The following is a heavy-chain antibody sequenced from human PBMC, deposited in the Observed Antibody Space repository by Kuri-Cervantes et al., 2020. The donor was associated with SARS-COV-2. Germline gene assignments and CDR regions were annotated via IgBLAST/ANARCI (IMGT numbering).Heavy chain of an antibody. CDR3: ARDLFMRVVAETNWFDP. J-gene: IGHJ5*02. CDR1: GYSISSGYY. CDR2: IYHSGST. D-gene: IGHD2-15*01. V-gene: IGHV4-38-2*02. Sequence: SETLSLTCTVSGYSISSGYYWGWIRQPPGKGLEWIGSIYHSGSTYYNPSLKSRVTISVDTSKNQFSLKLSSVTAADTAVYYCARDLFMRVVAETNWFDPWGQGTLVTVSS.